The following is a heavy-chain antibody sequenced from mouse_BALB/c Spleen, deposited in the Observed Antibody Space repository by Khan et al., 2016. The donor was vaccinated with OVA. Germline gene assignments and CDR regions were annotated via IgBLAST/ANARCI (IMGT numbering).Heavy chain of an antibody. CDR1: GYTFTDYG. CDR2: ISTYYGEA. CDR3: ASDSSGEAFAY. Sequence: QVQLLQSGAELVRPGVSVKISCKGSGYTFTDYGIHWVKQSHAKSLEWIGVISTYYGEASYNQKFKGKATMTVDKSYSTVYMEIARLTSEDSAICYCASDSSGEAFAYWRQGTLVTVSA. D-gene: IGHD3-2*01. J-gene: IGHJ3*01. V-gene: IGHV1S137*01.